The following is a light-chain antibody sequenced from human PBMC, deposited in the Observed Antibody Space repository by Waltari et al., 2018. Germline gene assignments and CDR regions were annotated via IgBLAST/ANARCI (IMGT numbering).Light chain of an antibody. CDR1: QGISHY. J-gene: IGKJ4*01. CDR3: QQLNSYPLT. CDR2: SAS. Sequence: IQLTQSPSSLSASVGDRVTITCRASQGISHYLAWYQQKPGGAPKRLIYSASTLQIGVPSMFSGSGSGTDVTLTISSLQPEDFATCYCQQLNSYPLTFVGGTKVESK. V-gene: IGKV1-9*01.